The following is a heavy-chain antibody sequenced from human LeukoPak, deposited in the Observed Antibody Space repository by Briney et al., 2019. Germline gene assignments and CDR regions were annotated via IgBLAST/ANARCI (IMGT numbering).Heavy chain of an antibody. CDR3: ARGNPYYYGMDV. CDR1: GYTFTSYA. Sequence: ASVKVSCKASGYTFTSYAMHWVRQAPGQRLEWMGWSNAGNGNTKYSQGFQGRVTITRDTSASTAYMELSSLRSEGMAVYYCARGNPYYYGMDVWGQGTTVTVSS. J-gene: IGHJ6*02. D-gene: IGHD1-14*01. V-gene: IGHV1-3*02. CDR2: SNAGNGNT.